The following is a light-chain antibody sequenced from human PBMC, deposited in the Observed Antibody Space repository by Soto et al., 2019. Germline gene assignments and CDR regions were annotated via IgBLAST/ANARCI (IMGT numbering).Light chain of an antibody. CDR3: QQTFSAPVT. CDR1: QGISSY. CDR2: AAS. V-gene: IGKV1-8*01. J-gene: IGKJ2*01. Sequence: AIRMTQSPSSLSASTGDRVTITCRASQGISSYLAWYQQKPGKAPKLLIYAASTLQSGVPSRFSGRGSGPDFSLTISSLQPEDFATYYCQQTFSAPVTFGQGTRLEIK.